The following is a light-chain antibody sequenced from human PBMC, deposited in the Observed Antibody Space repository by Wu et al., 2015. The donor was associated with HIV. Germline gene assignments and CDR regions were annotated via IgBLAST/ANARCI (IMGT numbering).Light chain of an antibody. CDR3: QQYNSYPIT. J-gene: IGKJ5*01. CDR1: QSVSSW. V-gene: IGKV1-5*03. Sequence: DIQMTQSPSTLSAYVGDRITITCRASQSVSSWLAWFQQKPGKAPKLLIYKASTLESGVPSRFSGSGSETEFTLTISSLQPDDFATYYCQQYNSYPITFGQGTRLE. CDR2: KAS.